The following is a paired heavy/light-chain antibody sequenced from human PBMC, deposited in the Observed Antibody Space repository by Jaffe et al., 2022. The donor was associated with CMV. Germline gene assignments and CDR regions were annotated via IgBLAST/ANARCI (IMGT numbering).Light chain of an antibody. Sequence: EIVLTQSPGTLSLSPGERATLSCRASQSVTNNYLAWYQQKPGQAPRLLIYGASSRATGIPDRFSGSGSGTDFTLTISRLDPEDFAVYYCQQYGSSLWTFGQGTKVEIK. CDR3: QQYGSSLWT. CDR2: GAS. CDR1: QSVTNNY. J-gene: IGKJ1*01. V-gene: IGKV3-20*01.
Heavy chain of an antibody. CDR1: GYTFNNYG. D-gene: IGHD2-15*01. CDR2: ISTYNGNT. V-gene: IGHV1-18*04. J-gene: IGHJ4*02. CDR3: ARFVEGVVIIANTPFDS. Sequence: QVQLVQSGAEVKKPGASVKVSCKASGYTFNNYGISWVRQAPGEGLEWMGWISTYNGNTNYAQKLQGRVTMTTDTSTSTAYMELRSLRSDDTAVYFCARFVEGVVIIANTPFDSWGQGTLVTVSS.